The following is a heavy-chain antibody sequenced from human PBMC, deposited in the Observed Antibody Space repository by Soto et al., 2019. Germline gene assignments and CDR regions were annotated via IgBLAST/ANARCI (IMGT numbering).Heavy chain of an antibody. Sequence: ASVKVSCKASGYTFTSYYMHWVRQAPGQGLEWMGIINPSGGSTSYAQKFQGRVTMTRDTSTSTVYMELSSLRSEDTAVYYCARVPGGYCSSTSCSSELDPWGQGTLVTV. CDR3: ARVPGGYCSSTSCSSELDP. J-gene: IGHJ5*02. V-gene: IGHV1-46*01. CDR2: INPSGGST. CDR1: GYTFTSYY. D-gene: IGHD2-2*01.